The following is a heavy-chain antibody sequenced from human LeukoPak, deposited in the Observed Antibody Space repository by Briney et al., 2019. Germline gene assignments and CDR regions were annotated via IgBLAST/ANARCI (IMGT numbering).Heavy chain of an antibody. J-gene: IGHJ6*03. D-gene: IGHD3-16*02. CDR1: GFTFSRYW. CDR2: INWNGDST. Sequence: GGSLRLSCAASGFTFSRYWMSWVRQAPGKGLEWVSDINWNGDSTGYADSVKGRFTISRDNAKNFLYLQMNSLRAEDTALYYCARRESSYQNYYYYHMDVWGKGTTVTVSS. V-gene: IGHV3-20*04. CDR3: ARRESSYQNYYYYHMDV.